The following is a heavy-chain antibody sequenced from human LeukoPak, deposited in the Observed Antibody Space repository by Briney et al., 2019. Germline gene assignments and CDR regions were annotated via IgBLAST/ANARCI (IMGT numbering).Heavy chain of an antibody. CDR2: INDRGST. J-gene: IGHJ6*02. V-gene: IGHV4-34*01. CDR3: ARVNIVVVPAAHSGGMDV. CDR1: GGSFSGYF. Sequence: SETLSLTCAVYGGSFSGYFWSWLRQPPGKGLEWIGEINDRGSTNYNPALNSRVTISVDTSKNQVSLRLSSVTAADTALYYCARVNIVVVPAAHSGGMDVWGRGTTVTVSS. D-gene: IGHD2-2*01.